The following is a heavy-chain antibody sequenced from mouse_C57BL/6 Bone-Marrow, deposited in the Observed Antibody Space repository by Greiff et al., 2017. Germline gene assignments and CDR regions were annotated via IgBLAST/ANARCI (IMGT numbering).Heavy chain of an antibody. D-gene: IGHD1-1*01. CDR2: IYPGSGST. J-gene: IGHJ1*03. V-gene: IGHV1-55*01. CDR3: AQIAYCCGSSYWYFDV. CDR1: GYTFTSYW. Sequence: QVQLQQPGAELVKPGASVKMSCKASGYTFTSYWITWVQQRPGQGLEWIGDIYPGSGSTNYNEKFKSKATLTVDTSSSTAYMQLSSLTSEDSAVYYCAQIAYCCGSSYWYFDVWGTGTTVTVSS.